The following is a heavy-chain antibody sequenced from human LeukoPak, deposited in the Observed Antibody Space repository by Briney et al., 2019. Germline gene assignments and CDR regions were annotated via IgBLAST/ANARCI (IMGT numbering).Heavy chain of an antibody. Sequence: PGGSLRLSCAASGFTFSNAWMSWVRQAPGKGLEWVGRIKSKTDGGTTDYAAPVKGRFTISRDDSKNTLYLQMNSLKTEDTAVYYCTQGTYYDFWSGYFLPYYYYGMDVWGQGTTVTVSS. CDR3: TQGTYYDFWSGYFLPYYYYGMDV. J-gene: IGHJ6*02. D-gene: IGHD3-3*01. V-gene: IGHV3-15*01. CDR2: IKSKTDGGTT. CDR1: GFTFSNAW.